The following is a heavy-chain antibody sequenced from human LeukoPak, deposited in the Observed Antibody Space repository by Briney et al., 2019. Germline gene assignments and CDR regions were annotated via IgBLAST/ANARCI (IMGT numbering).Heavy chain of an antibody. CDR1: GFTFSSYN. Sequence: GGSLRLSCAASGFTFSSYNMSWVRQAPGKGLEWVGFIRSKAYGGTTKNAASVKGRFTISRDDSRSIAYLQMNSLKTEDTAVYYCTRRYNYDSSGYYYVRDAFAIWGQGTMVTVSS. D-gene: IGHD3-22*01. CDR3: TRRYNYDSSGYYYVRDAFAI. CDR2: IRSKAYGGTT. V-gene: IGHV3-49*04. J-gene: IGHJ3*02.